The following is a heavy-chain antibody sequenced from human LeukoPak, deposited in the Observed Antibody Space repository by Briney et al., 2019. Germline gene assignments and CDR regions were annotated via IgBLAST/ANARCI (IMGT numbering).Heavy chain of an antibody. J-gene: IGHJ3*02. V-gene: IGHV4-59*08. Sequence: SETLSLTCTVSGGSINLYYWSWIRQPPGKGLEWIGYISYTGGETNYNPSLKSRLTISVDTSKNQISLMLTSVTAADTAVYYCARQPGGTASFDIWARGTMVTVSS. CDR2: ISYTGGET. CDR1: GGSINLYY. CDR3: ARQPGGTASFDI. D-gene: IGHD1-14*01.